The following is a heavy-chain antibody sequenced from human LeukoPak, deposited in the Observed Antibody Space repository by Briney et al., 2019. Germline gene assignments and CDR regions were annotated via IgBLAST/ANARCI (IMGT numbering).Heavy chain of an antibody. V-gene: IGHV3-30*04. J-gene: IGHJ4*02. CDR1: GFTFSSYA. CDR2: ISYDGRNK. CDR3: AKEVTSISNYDH. D-gene: IGHD2-21*01. Sequence: GRSVRLSCAASGFTFSSYAMHWVRQAPGKGLEWVAVISYDGRNKFYADSVKGRFTVARDNSKNTVSLQMNSLRAEDTAVYYCAKEVTSISNYDHWGQGTLVTVS.